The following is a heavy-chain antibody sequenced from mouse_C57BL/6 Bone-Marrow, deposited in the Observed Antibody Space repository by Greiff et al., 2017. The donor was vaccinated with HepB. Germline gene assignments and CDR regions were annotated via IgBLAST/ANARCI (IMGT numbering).Heavy chain of an antibody. J-gene: IGHJ4*01. CDR3: ARQNWDGAMDY. Sequence: EVQLVESGGDLVKPGGSLKLSCAASAFTFSSYGMSWVRQTPDKRLEWVATISSGGSYTYYPDSVKGRFTISRDNAKNTLYLQMSSLKSEDTAMYYCARQNWDGAMDYWGQGTSVTVSS. CDR2: ISSGGSYT. V-gene: IGHV5-6*01. CDR1: AFTFSSYG. D-gene: IGHD4-1*01.